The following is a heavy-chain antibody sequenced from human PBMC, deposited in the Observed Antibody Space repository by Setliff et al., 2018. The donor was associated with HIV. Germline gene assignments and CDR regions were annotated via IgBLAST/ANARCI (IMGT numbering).Heavy chain of an antibody. Sequence: GASVKVSCKASGYTFTGYYMHWVRQAPGQGLEWMGWINPNNGGTNYAQKFQGRVTATRDTSISTAYMELSRLRSDDTAVYYCARDCYDSSGYIFFPGLPDYWGQGTLVTVS. J-gene: IGHJ4*02. CDR1: GYTFTGYY. D-gene: IGHD3-22*01. V-gene: IGHV1-2*02. CDR3: ARDCYDSSGYIFFPGLPDY. CDR2: INPNNGGT.